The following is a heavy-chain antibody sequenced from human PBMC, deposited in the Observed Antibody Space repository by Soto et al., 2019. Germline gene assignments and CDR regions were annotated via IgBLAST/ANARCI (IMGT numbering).Heavy chain of an antibody. V-gene: IGHV1-8*01. J-gene: IGHJ6*02. CDR3: PMAQFEFGSYFGLDV. D-gene: IGHD3-10*01. CDR1: GYTFTNYD. CDR2: MNPDSENT. Sequence: QVHLVQSGAEVKQPGASVRVSCKASGYTFTNYDITWVRQATGQGLEWMGWMNPDSENTGSPQKFQGRVTMTVNTSINPAYMELTSLRSEDTAVYYCPMAQFEFGSYFGLDVWGQGTTVTVSS.